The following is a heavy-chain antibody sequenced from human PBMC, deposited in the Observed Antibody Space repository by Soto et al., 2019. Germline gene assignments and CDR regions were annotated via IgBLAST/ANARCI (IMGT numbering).Heavy chain of an antibody. D-gene: IGHD3-22*01. Sequence: ASVKVSCKASGYTFTSYGISWVRQAPGQGLEWMGWISAYNGNTNYAQKLQGRVTVTTDTSTSTAYMELRSLRSDDTAVYYCARDFGDYYDSSGCFDIWGQGTMVTVSS. CDR1: GYTFTSYG. J-gene: IGHJ3*02. CDR2: ISAYNGNT. V-gene: IGHV1-18*01. CDR3: ARDFGDYYDSSGCFDI.